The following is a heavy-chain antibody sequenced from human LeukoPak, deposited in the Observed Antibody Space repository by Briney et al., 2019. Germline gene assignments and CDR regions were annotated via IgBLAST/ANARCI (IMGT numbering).Heavy chain of an antibody. D-gene: IGHD2-15*01. Sequence: GGSLRLSCAASGFTFSSYAMHWVRQAPGKGLEWVAVISYDGSNKYYADSVKGRFTISRDNSKNTLYLQMNSLRAEDTAVYYCAREDADIVVVVAAFDYWGQGTLVTVSS. J-gene: IGHJ4*02. V-gene: IGHV3-30*04. CDR3: AREDADIVVVVAAFDY. CDR2: ISYDGSNK. CDR1: GFTFSSYA.